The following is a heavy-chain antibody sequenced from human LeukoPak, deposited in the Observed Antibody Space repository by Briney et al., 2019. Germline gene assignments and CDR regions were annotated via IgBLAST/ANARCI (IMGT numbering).Heavy chain of an antibody. CDR1: GYTFTSYF. CDR2: INPTGGST. D-gene: IGHD6-6*01. J-gene: IGHJ4*02. V-gene: IGHV1-46*01. Sequence: ASVKVSCKASGYTFTSYFMHWVRQAPGQGLEWMGIINPTGGSTTYAQKFQGRVTMTRDTSTSTVYMELSSLRSDDTAVYYCARTAARRFDYWGQGTLVTVS. CDR3: ARTAARRFDY.